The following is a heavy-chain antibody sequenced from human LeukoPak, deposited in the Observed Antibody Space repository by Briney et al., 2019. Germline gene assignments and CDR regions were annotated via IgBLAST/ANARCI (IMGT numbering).Heavy chain of an antibody. Sequence: SLTLSLTCTVSGGSISSGGYYWSWIRQHPGKGLEWIGYIDYSRSTYYNPSLNSRVTISVDTSKNQFSLKLSSVTAADTAVYYCARESYDFWSGYSAQFDYWGQGALVTVSS. CDR2: IDYSRST. D-gene: IGHD3-3*01. CDR1: GGSISSGGYY. J-gene: IGHJ4*02. V-gene: IGHV4-31*03. CDR3: ARESYDFWSGYSAQFDY.